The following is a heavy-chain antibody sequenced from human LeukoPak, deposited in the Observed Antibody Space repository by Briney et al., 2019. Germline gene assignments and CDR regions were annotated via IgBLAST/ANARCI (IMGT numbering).Heavy chain of an antibody. CDR2: ISSSASTI. D-gene: IGHD6-6*01. CDR3: ARDRARPRSAD. V-gene: IGHV3-11*01. CDR1: GFPFSDYY. J-gene: IGHJ4*02. Sequence: PGGSLRLSCAASGFPFSDYYMSWIRQAPGKGLEWVSYISSSASTIYYADSVKGRFTISRDNAKNSLYLQMNSLRAEDTAVYYCARDRARPRSADWGQGTLVTVSS.